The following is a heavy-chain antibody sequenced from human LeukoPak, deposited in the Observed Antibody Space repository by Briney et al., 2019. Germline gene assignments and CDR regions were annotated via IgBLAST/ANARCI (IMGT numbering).Heavy chain of an antibody. CDR2: IIPIFGIA. D-gene: IGHD3-10*01. Sequence: GASVKVSCKASGGTFSRYAISWVRQAPGQGLEWMGRIIPIFGIANYAQKFQGRVTITADKSTSTAYMELSSLRSEDTAVYYCARDWAPMVRYWFDPWGQGTLVTVSS. V-gene: IGHV1-69*04. CDR1: GGTFSRYA. CDR3: ARDWAPMVRYWFDP. J-gene: IGHJ5*02.